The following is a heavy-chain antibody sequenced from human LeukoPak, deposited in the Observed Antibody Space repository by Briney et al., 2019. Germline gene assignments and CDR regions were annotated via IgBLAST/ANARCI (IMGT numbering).Heavy chain of an antibody. D-gene: IGHD6-13*01. CDR2: ISSSSSYI. J-gene: IGHJ4*02. CDR3: ARGDSSSWYHNFDY. V-gene: IGHV3-21*01. Sequence: GGSLRLSCAASGFTFSSYEMNWVRQAPGKGLEWVSSISSSSSYIYYADSVKGRFTVSRDNAKNSLYLQMNSLRAEDTAVYYCARGDSSSWYHNFDYWGQGTLVTVSS. CDR1: GFTFSSYE.